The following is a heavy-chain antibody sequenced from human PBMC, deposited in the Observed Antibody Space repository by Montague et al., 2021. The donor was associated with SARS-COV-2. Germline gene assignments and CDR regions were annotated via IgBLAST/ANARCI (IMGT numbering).Heavy chain of an antibody. J-gene: IGHJ3*02. CDR1: GDSVSNKSVA. CDR2: TYYRSKWDS. V-gene: IGHV6-1*01. Sequence: CAISGDSVSNKSVAWNWIRQSPSRGLEWLGRTYYRSKWDSDYAESVKRXLVITPDTSKNQVSLQLNSVIPEDTAVYFCASSGITLTGLDAFDIWGQGTMVTVSS. CDR3: ASSGITLTGLDAFDI. D-gene: IGHD3-9*01.